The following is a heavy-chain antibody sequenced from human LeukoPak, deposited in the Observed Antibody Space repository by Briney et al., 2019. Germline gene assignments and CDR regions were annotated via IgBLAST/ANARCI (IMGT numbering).Heavy chain of an antibody. V-gene: IGHV3-23*01. CDR1: GFTFSNYA. CDR3: AKSSIAAEHYDY. J-gene: IGHJ4*02. Sequence: GGSLRLSCAASGFTFSNYAMSWVRQAPGKGLEWVSTINGSGGSFFSADSVRGRFTISRDNSKSTLYLQMNSLRAEDTAVYYCAKSSIAAEHYDYWGQGTLVTVSS. D-gene: IGHD6-25*01. CDR2: INGSGGSF.